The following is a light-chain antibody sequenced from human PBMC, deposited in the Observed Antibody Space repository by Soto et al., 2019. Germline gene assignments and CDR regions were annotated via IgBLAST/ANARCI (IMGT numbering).Light chain of an antibody. Sequence: DIQMTQSPSSLSASVGDRVTITCRASQNIDHHLNWYQHKPGSAPRLLMDAASRMQSGVPSRFSVSGTGTEFALIINSLQPEDFATYYCQQSYSTTWTFGQGTKVDIK. CDR3: QQSYSTTWT. V-gene: IGKV1-39*01. CDR1: QNIDHH. CDR2: AAS. J-gene: IGKJ1*01.